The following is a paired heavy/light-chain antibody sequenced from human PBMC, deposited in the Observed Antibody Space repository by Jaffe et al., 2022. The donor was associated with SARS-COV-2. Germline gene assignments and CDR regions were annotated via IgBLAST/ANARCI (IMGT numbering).Heavy chain of an antibody. D-gene: IGHD3-22*01. CDR2: ISAYNGNT. CDR3: ARDRGYNYYDSSGYPTTPVGGSDY. Sequence: QVQLVQSGAEVKKPGASVKVSCKASGYTFTSYGISWVRQAPGQGLEWMGWISAYNGNTNYAQKLQGRVTMTTDTSTSTAYMELRSLRSDDTAVYYCARDRGYNYYDSSGYPTTPVGGSDYWGQGTLVTVSS. J-gene: IGHJ4*02. V-gene: IGHV1-18*01. CDR1: GYTFTSYG.
Light chain of an antibody. Sequence: EIVLTQSPATLSLSPGERATLSCRASQSVSSYLAWYQQKPGQAPRLLIYDASNRATGIPARFSGSGSGTDFTLTISSLEPEDFAVYYCQQRSNWPLHFGQGTKLEIK. CDR3: QQRSNWPLH. CDR2: DAS. V-gene: IGKV3-11*01. J-gene: IGKJ2*01. CDR1: QSVSSY.